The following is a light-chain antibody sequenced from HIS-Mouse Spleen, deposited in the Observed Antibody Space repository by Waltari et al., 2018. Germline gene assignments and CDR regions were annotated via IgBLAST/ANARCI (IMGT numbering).Light chain of an antibody. CDR3: CSYAGSYTGV. Sequence: QSALTQPRSVSGSPGQSVTISCTGTSSDVGGYNHVSWYQQHPGKAPTLMIYDVSKRPSGVPDRFSGSKSGNTASLTISGLQAEDEADYYCCSYAGSYTGVFGTGTKVTVL. V-gene: IGLV2-11*01. CDR2: DVS. CDR1: SSDVGGYNH. J-gene: IGLJ1*01.